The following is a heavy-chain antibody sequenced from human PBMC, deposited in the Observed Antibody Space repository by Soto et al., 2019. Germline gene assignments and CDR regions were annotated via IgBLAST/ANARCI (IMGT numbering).Heavy chain of an antibody. CDR2: ISSSSSYI. CDR1: VFTFSSYS. Sequence: EVQLVESGGGLVKPGGSLRLSCAASVFTFSSYSMNWVRQAPGKGLEWVSSISSSSSYIYYADSVKGRFTISRDYGKTARYMQMNSMSAEDTAVYYCARHQGEGDYGDNFGYWGQGSPVTVS. J-gene: IGHJ4*02. D-gene: IGHD4-17*01. V-gene: IGHV3-21*04. CDR3: ARHQGEGDYGDNFGY.